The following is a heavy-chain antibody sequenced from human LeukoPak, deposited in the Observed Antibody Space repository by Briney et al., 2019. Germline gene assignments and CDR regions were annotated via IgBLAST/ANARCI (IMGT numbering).Heavy chain of an antibody. CDR3: ANPPTVTSFHY. V-gene: IGHV3-23*01. Sequence: GGSLRLSCAASGFTFSNYAMSWVRQAPGKGLEWVSSINGRGGSAYYADSVKGRFTISRDNSKNTLYLQMNSLRAEDTAIYYCANPPTVTSFHYWGQGTLVTVSS. D-gene: IGHD4-11*01. CDR2: INGRGGSA. CDR1: GFTFSNYA. J-gene: IGHJ4*02.